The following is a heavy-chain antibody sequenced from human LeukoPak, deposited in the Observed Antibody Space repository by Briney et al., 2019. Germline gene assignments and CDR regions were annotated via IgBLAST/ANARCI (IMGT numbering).Heavy chain of an antibody. J-gene: IGHJ5*02. D-gene: IGHD3-9*01. CDR1: GDSIDSVSYY. Sequence: SETLSLTCSVSGDSIDSVSYYWGWIRQAPGKGPEWIASIDYSGRTFYNPSLRSRVTISVDTSNNDFSLNLASVTAADTAVYYCATEFYDFLSGESWFDPWGQGALVTVS. V-gene: IGHV4-39*07. CDR2: IDYSGRT. CDR3: ATEFYDFLSGESWFDP.